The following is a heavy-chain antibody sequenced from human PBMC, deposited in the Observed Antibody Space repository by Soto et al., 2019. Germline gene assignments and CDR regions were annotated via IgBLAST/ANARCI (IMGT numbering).Heavy chain of an antibody. Sequence: GEALKISCKGSGYSFTSYWIYWVRQMPGQGLELMVMIDHSDSYTNYSPSFQGHVTFSADKSISTAYLQWSSLKASDSAMYYCARQHNNDNVDYSHRXWGQGTLVTVSX. J-gene: IGHJ5*02. D-gene: IGHD4-17*01. CDR1: GYSFTSYW. CDR3: ARQHNNDNVDYSHRX. CDR2: IDHSDSYT. V-gene: IGHV5-10-1*01.